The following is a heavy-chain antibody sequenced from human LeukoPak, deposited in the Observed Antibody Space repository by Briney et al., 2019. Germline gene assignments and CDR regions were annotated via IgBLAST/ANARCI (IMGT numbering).Heavy chain of an antibody. CDR3: AKRGVVIRVILVGFHKAAYYFDS. Sequence: GGSLTLSCAASGITISNYGLSWVRQAPGKGLEWVGCISYSGGSTSYADSVKGRFTISRDNPKNTLYLQMNSLRAEDTAVYFCAKRGVVIRVILVGFHKAAYYFDSWGQGALVTVSS. J-gene: IGHJ4*02. CDR2: ISYSGGST. CDR1: GITISNYG. D-gene: IGHD3-22*01. V-gene: IGHV3-23*01.